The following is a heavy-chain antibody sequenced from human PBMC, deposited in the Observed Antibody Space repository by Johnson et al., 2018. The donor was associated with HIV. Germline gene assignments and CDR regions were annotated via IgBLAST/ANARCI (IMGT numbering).Heavy chain of an antibody. V-gene: IGHV3-66*02. CDR2: IDSDGST. CDR1: GFTVSSNY. Sequence: VRLVESGGGLVQPGGSLRLSCAASGFTVSSNYISWVRQAPGRGLEWASLIDSDGSTYYADSVKGRFTISSDDSKHTLYLQMGSLGAEDMGVYYCAIPYYFDRGVYHWGQGTMVTVSS. J-gene: IGHJ3*01. D-gene: IGHD3-22*01. CDR3: AIPYYFDRGVYH.